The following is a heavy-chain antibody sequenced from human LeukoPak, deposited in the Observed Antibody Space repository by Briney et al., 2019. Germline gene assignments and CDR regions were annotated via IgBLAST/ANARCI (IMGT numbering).Heavy chain of an antibody. V-gene: IGHV3-23*01. Sequence: GGSLRLSCAVSGFNFNNYAMTWVRQAPGKGLEWVSAIGGSGVSTFYGDSVKGRFSISRDNSKNTLYLQMNSLRAEDTAVYYCAKDQLADWGQGTLVTVSS. CDR2: IGGSGVST. J-gene: IGHJ4*02. CDR3: AKDQLAD. CDR1: GFNFNNYA.